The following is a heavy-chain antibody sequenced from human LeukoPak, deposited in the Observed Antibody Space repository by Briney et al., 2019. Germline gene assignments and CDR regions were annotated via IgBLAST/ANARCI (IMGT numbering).Heavy chain of an antibody. V-gene: IGHV1-69*13. CDR3: ARDPTVAGYFDY. J-gene: IGHJ4*02. CDR2: IIPIFGTA. Sequence: GASVKVSCKASGGTFSTYATSWVRQAPGQGLEWMGGIIPIFGTAYYAQKFQGRVTITADESTSTAYMELSSLRSEDTAVYYCARDPTVAGYFDYWGQGTLVTVSS. CDR1: GGTFSTYA. D-gene: IGHD6-19*01.